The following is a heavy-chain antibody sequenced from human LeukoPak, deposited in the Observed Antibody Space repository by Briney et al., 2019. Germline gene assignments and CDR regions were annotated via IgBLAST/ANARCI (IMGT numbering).Heavy chain of an antibody. V-gene: IGHV4-61*02. CDR3: ARDFYGSGSCFGY. Sequence: ASVTLSLTCTVSGGSISSGSYYWSWIRQPAGKGLEWIGRIYTSGSTNYNPSLKSRVTISVDTSKNQFSLKLSSVTAADTAVYYCARDFYGSGSCFGYWGQGTLVTVSS. J-gene: IGHJ4*02. D-gene: IGHD3-10*01. CDR2: IYTSGST. CDR1: GGSISSGSYY.